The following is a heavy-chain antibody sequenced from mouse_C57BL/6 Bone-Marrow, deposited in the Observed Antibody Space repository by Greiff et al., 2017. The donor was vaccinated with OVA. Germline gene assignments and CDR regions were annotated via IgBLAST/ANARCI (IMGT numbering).Heavy chain of an antibody. CDR3: AGGGNSLAY. V-gene: IGHV1-82*01. D-gene: IGHD2-1*01. J-gene: IGHJ3*01. CDR2: IYPGDGDT. Sequence: QVHVKQSGPELVKPGASVKISCKASGYAFSSSWMNWVKQRPGKGLEWIGRIYPGDGDTNSNGKFTGKATLTADKSSSTAYMQLSSLTSEDSAVYFCAGGGNSLAYWGQGTRVTVSA. CDR1: GYAFSSSW.